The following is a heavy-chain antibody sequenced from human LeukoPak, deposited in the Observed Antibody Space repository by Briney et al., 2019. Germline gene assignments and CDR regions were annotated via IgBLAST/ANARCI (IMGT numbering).Heavy chain of an antibody. CDR2: IKQDGSEK. Sequence: PGGSLRLSCAASGFTFSSYWMSWVRQAPGKWLEWVANIKQDGSEKYYVDSVKGRFTISRDNAKNSLYPEMNSLRAEDTAVYYCARDGYDILTGYYIPLDYWGQGTLVTVSS. CDR3: ARDGYDILTGYYIPLDY. CDR1: GFTFSSYW. V-gene: IGHV3-7*01. D-gene: IGHD3-9*01. J-gene: IGHJ4*02.